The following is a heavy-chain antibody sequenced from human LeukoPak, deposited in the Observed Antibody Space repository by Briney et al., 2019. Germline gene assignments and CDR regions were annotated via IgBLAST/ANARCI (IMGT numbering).Heavy chain of an antibody. CDR3: ASSYYYGSGSAGGFDY. D-gene: IGHD3-10*01. CDR1: GYSFTSYW. Sequence: GESLKISCKGSGYSFTSYWIGWVRQMSGKGLEWMGIIYPGDSDTRYSPSFQGQVTISADKSISTAYLQWSSLKASDTAMYYCASSYYYGSGSAGGFDYWGQGTLVTVSS. CDR2: IYPGDSDT. J-gene: IGHJ4*02. V-gene: IGHV5-51*01.